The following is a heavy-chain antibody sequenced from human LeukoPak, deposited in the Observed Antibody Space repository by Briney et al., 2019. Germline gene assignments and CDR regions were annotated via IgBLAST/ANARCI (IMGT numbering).Heavy chain of an antibody. J-gene: IGHJ4*02. CDR3: ARDGRALRTDDPWLDY. CDR1: GFTFENYA. CDR2: ISWNSATI. Sequence: GGSLRLSCAASGFTFENYAIHWVRQGSGKGLECGSGISWNSATIVYADSVKGRFTISRDNAKKFVFLQMNSLRPEDTALYYCARDGRALRTDDPWLDYWGQGTLVTVSS. D-gene: IGHD1-1*01. V-gene: IGHV3-9*01.